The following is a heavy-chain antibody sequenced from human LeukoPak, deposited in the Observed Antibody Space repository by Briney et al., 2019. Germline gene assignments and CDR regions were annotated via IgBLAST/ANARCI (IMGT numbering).Heavy chain of an antibody. CDR3: VRGSSGTVVRGVAWAWFDP. V-gene: IGHV3-7*05. D-gene: IGHD3-10*01. CDR2: IHKDGSEK. J-gene: IGHJ5*02. CDR1: GFTFRNYW. Sequence: GGSLRLSCVASGFTFRNYWMTWVRQAPGKGLEWVANIHKDGSEKYFVASVRGRFTISRDNAKDSLYLQMSSLRAEDTAVYYCVRGSSGTVVRGVAWAWFDPWGQGTLVTVSS.